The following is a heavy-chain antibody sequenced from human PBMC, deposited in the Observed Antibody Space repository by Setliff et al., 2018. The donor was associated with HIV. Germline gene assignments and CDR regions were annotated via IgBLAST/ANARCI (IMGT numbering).Heavy chain of an antibody. D-gene: IGHD6-25*01. J-gene: IGHJ4*02. Sequence: ASVKVSCKASGYPFSTSAVHWVRQAPGQGLEWMGWINGATGYSKFSQKFHDRVTTSNDTSASTAYLELSSLTSEDTAVYCCASTRLRHSTRALDYWGQGTLVTVSS. CDR2: INGATGYS. V-gene: IGHV1-3*01. CDR1: GYPFSTSA. CDR3: ASTRLRHSTRALDY.